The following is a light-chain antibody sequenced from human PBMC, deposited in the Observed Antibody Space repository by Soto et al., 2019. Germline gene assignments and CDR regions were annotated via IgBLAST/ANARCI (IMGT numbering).Light chain of an antibody. CDR3: QQANSFPLT. V-gene: IGKV1D-12*01. CDR2: TTS. CDR1: QGINNW. Sequence: DIQMTQSPSSVSASVGDRVTITCRASQGINNWLAWYQQKPGKDPKLLIYTTSSLQSGDPSRFSGSGSGTDFTLTISSLQHEAFATYYCQQANSFPLTFGGGTKVEIK. J-gene: IGKJ4*01.